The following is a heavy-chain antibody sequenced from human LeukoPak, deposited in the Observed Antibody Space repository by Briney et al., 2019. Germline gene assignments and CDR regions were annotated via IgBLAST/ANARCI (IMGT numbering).Heavy chain of an antibody. CDR1: GYTFTGYY. CDR2: INPNSGGT. D-gene: IGHD2-15*01. Sequence: GASVKVSCKASGYTFTGYYMHWVRQAPGQGIEWMGRINPNSGGTNYAQKFQGRVTMTRDTSISTAYMELSRLRSDDTAVYYCARDCSGGSCYSHWGQGTLVTVSS. J-gene: IGHJ4*02. CDR3: ARDCSGGSCYSH. V-gene: IGHV1-2*06.